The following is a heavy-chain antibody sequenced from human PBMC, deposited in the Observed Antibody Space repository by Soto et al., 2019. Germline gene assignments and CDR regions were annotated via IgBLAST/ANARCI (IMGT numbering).Heavy chain of an antibody. CDR2: ISSSSSYI. V-gene: IGHV3-21*04. D-gene: IGHD3-9*01. J-gene: IGHJ4*02. CDR3: ARASPRGRYFDWLIFPLGH. CDR1: GFTFSSYS. Sequence: PGGSLRLSCAASGFTFSSYSMNWVRQAPGKGLDWVSSISSSSSYIYYADSVKGRFTISRDTAKSSVYLQMNSLRAEDTALYFCARASPRGRYFDWLIFPLGHWGQGTLVTVSS.